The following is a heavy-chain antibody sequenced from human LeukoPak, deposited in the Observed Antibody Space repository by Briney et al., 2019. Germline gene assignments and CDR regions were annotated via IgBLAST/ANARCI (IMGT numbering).Heavy chain of an antibody. CDR3: GRNMVQGRIVWFDR. D-gene: IGHD3-10*01. V-gene: IGHV3-74*01. Sequence: GGSLRLPCSASGFIFISYWMHWVRQAPGKGLVWVSRIDETGSNTDYADSLRGRFTISRDNAKNTLYLQMNSLRAEDTAVYYCGRNMVQGRIVWFDRWGQGTLVTVPS. CDR2: IDETGSNT. CDR1: GFIFISYW. J-gene: IGHJ5*02.